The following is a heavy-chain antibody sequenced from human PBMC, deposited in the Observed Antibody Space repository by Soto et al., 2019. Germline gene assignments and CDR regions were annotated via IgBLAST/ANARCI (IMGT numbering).Heavy chain of an antibody. CDR2: ISGSGGST. CDR1: GFTFSSYA. J-gene: IGHJ5*02. D-gene: IGHD3-10*01. V-gene: IGHV3-23*01. CDR3: TKSGKCRLLNNWFDP. Sequence: EVQLLESGGGLVQPGGSLRLSCAASGFTFSSYAMSWVRQAPGKGLEWVSAISGSGGSTYYADSVKGRFTISRDNSKKSLHLQMHSLRAADTAVYYCTKSGKCRLLNNWFDPWGQGTLVTVSS.